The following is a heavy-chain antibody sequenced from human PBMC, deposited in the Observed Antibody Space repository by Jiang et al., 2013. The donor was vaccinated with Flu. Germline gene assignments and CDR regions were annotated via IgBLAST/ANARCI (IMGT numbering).Heavy chain of an antibody. CDR3: ARDGDDYGDYVWRQGGSGGY. CDR2: IIPILGIA. D-gene: IGHD4-17*01. J-gene: IGHJ4*02. V-gene: IGHV1-69*04. CDR1: GGTFSSYA. Sequence: SSVKVSCKASGGTFSSYAISWVRQAPGQGLEWMGRIIPILGIANYAQKFQGRVTITADKSTSTAYMELSSLRSEDTAVYYCARDGDDYGDYVWRQGGSGGYWGQGTLVTVSS.